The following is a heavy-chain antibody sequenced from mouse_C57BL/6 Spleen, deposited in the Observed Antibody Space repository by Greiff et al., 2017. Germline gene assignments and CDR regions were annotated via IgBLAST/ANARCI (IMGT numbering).Heavy chain of an antibody. CDR3: ARGITTVVARGFDY. J-gene: IGHJ2*01. CDR1: GYTFTSYW. V-gene: IGHV1-64*01. D-gene: IGHD1-1*01. Sequence: VKLQQPGAELVKPGASVKLSCKASGYTFTSYWMHWVKQRPGQGLEWIGMIHPNSGSTNYNEKFKSKATLTVDKSSSTAYMQLSSLTSEDSAVYYCARGITTVVARGFDYWGQGTTLTVSS. CDR2: IHPNSGST.